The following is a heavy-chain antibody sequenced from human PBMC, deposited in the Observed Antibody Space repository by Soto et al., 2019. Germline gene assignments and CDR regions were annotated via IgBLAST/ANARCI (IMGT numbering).Heavy chain of an antibody. CDR3: AGPSSVVYYYGMDV. CDR1: GFTVGSNY. V-gene: IGHV3-66*04. Sequence: EVQVMESGGGLVQPGGSLRLSCAASGFTVGSNYMSWVRQAPGKGLEWVSIIFRGGNTYYADSVKGRFTISRDNSRNTVYLPMDRLRAEDTAVYYCAGPSSVVYYYGMDVWGQGTTVTVSS. CDR2: IFRGGNT. J-gene: IGHJ6*02. D-gene: IGHD2-15*01.